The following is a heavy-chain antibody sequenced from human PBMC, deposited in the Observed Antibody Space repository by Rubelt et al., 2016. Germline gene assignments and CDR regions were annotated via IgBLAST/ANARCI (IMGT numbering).Heavy chain of an antibody. Sequence: EVQLVESGGSLVQPGGSLRLSCAASGFTFTNYWMAWVRQAPGKGLEWVANIKQDGSEKYYVDSVKGRFTISRDNAKNSLSLQMISLRADDTAVYYCATDYLGYWGQGTLVTVSS. J-gene: IGHJ4*02. CDR2: IKQDGSEK. V-gene: IGHV3-7*03. CDR1: GFTFTNYW. CDR3: ATDYLGY.